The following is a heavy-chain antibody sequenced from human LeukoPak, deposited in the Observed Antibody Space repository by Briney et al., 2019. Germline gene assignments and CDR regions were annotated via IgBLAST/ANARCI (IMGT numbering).Heavy chain of an antibody. CDR2: IYYSGST. V-gene: IGHV4-39*01. D-gene: IGHD6-6*01. CDR3: ARQRGSSWDYYYYYYMDV. Sequence: SETLSLTCTVSGGSISSSSYYWGWIRQPPGKGLEWIGSIYYSGSTYYNPSLKSRVTISVDTSKNQFSRKLSSVTAADTAVYYCARQRGSSWDYYYYYYMDVWGKGTTVTVSS. J-gene: IGHJ6*03. CDR1: GGSISSSSYY.